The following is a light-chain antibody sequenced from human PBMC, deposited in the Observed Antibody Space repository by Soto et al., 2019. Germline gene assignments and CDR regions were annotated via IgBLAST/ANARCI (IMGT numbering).Light chain of an antibody. Sequence: EIVMTQSPATLSVFPGERATLSCRASQNVNSDLAWYQEKPGQTPRLLIYGASTRATGIPTKFSGSGFGTDFTLTISSLQYDDSAVYYCQQYNNWPLTFGGGTKVEI. CDR3: QQYNNWPLT. J-gene: IGKJ4*01. CDR1: QNVNSD. CDR2: GAS. V-gene: IGKV3-15*01.